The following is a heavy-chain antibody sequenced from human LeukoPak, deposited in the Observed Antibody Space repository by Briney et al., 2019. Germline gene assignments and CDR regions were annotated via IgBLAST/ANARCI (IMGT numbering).Heavy chain of an antibody. CDR1: GYTFTSYG. D-gene: IGHD6-19*01. Sequence: ASVKVSCKASGYTFTSYGISWVRQAPGQGLEWMGWISAYNGNTNYAQKLQGRVTMTTDTSTSTAYMELRSLRSDDTAVYYCARESGGYSSGWYRRPIDYWGQGTLVTVSS. V-gene: IGHV1-18*01. CDR2: ISAYNGNT. J-gene: IGHJ4*02. CDR3: ARESGGYSSGWYRRPIDY.